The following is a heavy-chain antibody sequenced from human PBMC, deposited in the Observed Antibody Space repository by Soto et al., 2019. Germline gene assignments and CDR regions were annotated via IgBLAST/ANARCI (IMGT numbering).Heavy chain of an antibody. Sequence: PGGSLRLSCAASGFTFSSYAMHWVRQAPGKGLEYVSAISSNGGSTYYANSVKGRFTISRDNSKNTLYLQMNSLRAEDTAVYYCVQTTGRPGFDFWGQGTLVTVSS. CDR3: VQTTGRPGFDF. CDR2: ISSNGGST. D-gene: IGHD1-1*01. J-gene: IGHJ4*02. V-gene: IGHV3-64*01. CDR1: GFTFSSYA.